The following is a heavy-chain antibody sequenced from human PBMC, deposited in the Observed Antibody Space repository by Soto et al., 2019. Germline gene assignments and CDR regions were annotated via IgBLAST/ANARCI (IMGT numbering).Heavy chain of an antibody. J-gene: IGHJ4*02. V-gene: IGHV1-46*01. CDR2: INPSGGST. CDR3: ARDYGKRKPEYFFDY. CDR1: GYTFTSYY. D-gene: IGHD1-26*01. Sequence: ASVKVSCKASGYTFTSYYMHWVRQAPGQGLEWMGIINPSGGSTSYAQKFQGRVTMTRDTSTSTVYMELSSLRSEDTAVFYFARDYGKRKPEYFFDYWGQGTLVPVSP.